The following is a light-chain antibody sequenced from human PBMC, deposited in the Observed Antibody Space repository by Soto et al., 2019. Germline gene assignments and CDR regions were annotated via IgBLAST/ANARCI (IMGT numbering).Light chain of an antibody. CDR2: DAS. J-gene: IGKJ1*01. V-gene: IGKV3-11*01. Sequence: EIMMTQSPATLSVSPGERATLSCKASQSVSSALAWYQQKPGQAPRLLIYDASNRATGIPARFSGSGSGTDFTLTISSLEPEDFAVYYCQQRSNWPPAFGQGTKVDIK. CDR3: QQRSNWPPA. CDR1: QSVSSA.